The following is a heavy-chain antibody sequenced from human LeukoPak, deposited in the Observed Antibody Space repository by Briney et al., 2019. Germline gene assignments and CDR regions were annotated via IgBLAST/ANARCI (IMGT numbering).Heavy chain of an antibody. Sequence: GGSLRLSCVASGFNFNNNWMAWVRQAPGKGPELVAHINHDGRHTGYVDSVKGRFTISRDSAKSSLYLQLNSLRAEDTAMYYCAKYLSRAFDCWGQGSLITVSS. D-gene: IGHD2/OR15-2a*01. CDR3: AKYLSRAFDC. CDR1: GFNFNNNW. CDR2: INHDGRHT. V-gene: IGHV3-7*01. J-gene: IGHJ4*02.